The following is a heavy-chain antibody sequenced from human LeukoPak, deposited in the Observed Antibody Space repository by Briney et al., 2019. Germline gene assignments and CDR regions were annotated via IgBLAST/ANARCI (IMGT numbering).Heavy chain of an antibody. D-gene: IGHD2-2*01. CDR3: VKGYCSSTSCYLFDY. CDR2: IRSDESNK. J-gene: IGHJ4*02. V-gene: IGHV3-30*02. CDR1: GFTFSNYG. Sequence: GGSLRLSCATSGFTFSNYGMHWIRQAPGKGLEWVAFIRSDESNKYYADSVKGRFTISRDNSKNTLYLQMNSLRAEDTAVYYCVKGYCSSTSCYLFDYWGQGTLVTVSS.